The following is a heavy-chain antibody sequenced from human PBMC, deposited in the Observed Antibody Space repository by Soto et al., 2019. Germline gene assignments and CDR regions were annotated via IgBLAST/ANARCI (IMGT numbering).Heavy chain of an antibody. J-gene: IGHJ4*02. CDR2: ISDNGDRT. V-gene: IGHV3-64D*06. Sequence: LRLSCSASGFTFRSYGMHWIRRAPGKGLEYLSAISDNGDRTYYADSVKGRCSVSRDNSKNTLYLQMSSLRLDDTAVYYCVKGPAFYDSSSFDHWGQGTVVTSPQ. D-gene: IGHD3-22*01. CDR1: GFTFRSYG. CDR3: VKGPAFYDSSSFDH.